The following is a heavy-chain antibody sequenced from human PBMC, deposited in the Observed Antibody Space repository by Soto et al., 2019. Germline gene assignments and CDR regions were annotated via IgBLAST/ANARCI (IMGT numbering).Heavy chain of an antibody. D-gene: IGHD6-13*01. CDR3: AGPRGQQLVFFYY. CDR1: GFTFSSYA. Sequence: QVQLVESGGGVVQPGRSLRLSCAASGFTFSSYAMHWVRQAPGKGLEWVAVISYDGSNKYYADSVKGRFTISRDNSKNTLYLQMNSLRAEDTAVYYCAGPRGQQLVFFYYWGQGTLVTVSS. V-gene: IGHV3-30-3*01. J-gene: IGHJ4*02. CDR2: ISYDGSNK.